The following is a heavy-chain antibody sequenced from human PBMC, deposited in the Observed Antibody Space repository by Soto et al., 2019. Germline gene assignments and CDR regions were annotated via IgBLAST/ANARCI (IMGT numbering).Heavy chain of an antibody. D-gene: IGHD6-13*01. Sequence: QVQLVESGGGVVQPGRSLRLSCAASGFTFSSYAMHWVRQAPGKGLEWVAVISYDGSNKYYADSVKGRFTISRDNSKNTLYLQMNSLRAEDTAVYYWARDHSSRWYFGVVGWFDPWGQGTLVTVSS. CDR3: ARDHSSRWYFGVVGWFDP. V-gene: IGHV3-30-3*01. J-gene: IGHJ5*02. CDR2: ISYDGSNK. CDR1: GFTFSSYA.